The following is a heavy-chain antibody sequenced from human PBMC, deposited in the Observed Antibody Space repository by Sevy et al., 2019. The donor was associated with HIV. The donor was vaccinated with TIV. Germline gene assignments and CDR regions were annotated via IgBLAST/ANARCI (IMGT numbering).Heavy chain of an antibody. J-gene: IGHJ4*02. V-gene: IGHV3-21*04. Sequence: GGSLRLSCAASGFTFRTYSMNWVRQAPGKGLEWFSSISDDSRYIYYSESVKGRLTISRANAKNLFYLQMNNLRVEDTAIYYCSRNLTILGVVSRFDYWGQGNLVTVSS. CDR3: SRNLTILGVVSRFDY. D-gene: IGHD3-3*01. CDR2: ISDDSRYI. CDR1: GFTFRTYS.